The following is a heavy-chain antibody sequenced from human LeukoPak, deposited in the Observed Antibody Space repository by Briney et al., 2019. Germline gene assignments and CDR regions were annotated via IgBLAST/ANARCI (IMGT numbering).Heavy chain of an antibody. CDR2: ISSSSSYI. V-gene: IGHV3-21*01. CDR1: GFTFSNFA. CDR3: AREVVVVTARAFDI. Sequence: GGSLRLSCAASGFTFSNFAMSWVRQAPGKGLEWVSSISSSSSYIYYADSVKGRFTISRDNAKNSLYLQMNSLRAEDTAVYYCAREVVVVTARAFDIWGQGTMVTVSS. D-gene: IGHD2-21*02. J-gene: IGHJ3*02.